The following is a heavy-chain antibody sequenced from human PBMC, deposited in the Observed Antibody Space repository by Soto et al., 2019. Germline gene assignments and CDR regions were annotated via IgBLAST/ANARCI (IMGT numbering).Heavy chain of an antibody. CDR3: ARRGSWSNGWGSNYIWFDP. CDR1: GGSFSGYF. CDR2: IKDRGST. Sequence: QVQLQQWGAGLLKPSETLSLTCAVYGGSFSGYFWYWIRQPPGKGLERLGEIKDRGSTTYNPSLKSQVTISGNTSKNHFSLQLSSVTAADTAVYYCARRGSWSNGWGSNYIWFDPWGQGTLVTVSS. J-gene: IGHJ5*02. V-gene: IGHV4-34*01. D-gene: IGHD1-26*01.